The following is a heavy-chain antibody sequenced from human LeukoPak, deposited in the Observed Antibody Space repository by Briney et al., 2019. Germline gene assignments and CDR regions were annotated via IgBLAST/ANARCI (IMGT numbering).Heavy chain of an antibody. CDR1: GGSFSNYY. CDR2: INDSGRT. D-gene: IGHD1-7*01. CDR3: ARRWNYGRNYYIDV. V-gene: IGHV4-34*01. Sequence: SETLSLTCAVYGGSFSNYYWSWIRQTPGKGMEWIGEINDSGRTNYNPSLMSRVTVSVDTSKTQFSLRLTSVTATDTAVYYCARRWNYGRNYYIDVWGNAAAVSVSS. J-gene: IGHJ6*03.